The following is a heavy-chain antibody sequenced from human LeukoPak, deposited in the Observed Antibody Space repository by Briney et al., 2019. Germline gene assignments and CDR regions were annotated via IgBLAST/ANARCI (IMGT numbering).Heavy chain of an antibody. D-gene: IGHD6-19*01. J-gene: IGHJ1*01. V-gene: IGHV5-51*01. CDR3: ARLEYSSGWYGGYERWSRAEYFQH. Sequence: GESLRISCKGSGYSFTSYWIGWVRQMPGKGLEWMGIIYPGDSDTRYSPSFQGQVTISADKSISTAYLQWSSLKASDTAMYYCARLEYSSGWYGGYERWSRAEYFQHWGQGTLVTVSS. CDR1: GYSFTSYW. CDR2: IYPGDSDT.